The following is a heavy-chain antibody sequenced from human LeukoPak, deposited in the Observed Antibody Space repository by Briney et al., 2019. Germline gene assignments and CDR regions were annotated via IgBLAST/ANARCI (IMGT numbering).Heavy chain of an antibody. V-gene: IGHV3-33*01. Sequence: PGRSLRLSCAASGFTFSSYGMHWVRQAPGKGLEWVAVIWYDGSNKYYADSVKGRFTISRDNAKNSLYLQMNSLRAEDTAVYYCARDREGYSYGQGPTGMDVWGQGTTVTVSS. CDR2: IWYDGSNK. D-gene: IGHD5-18*01. CDR1: GFTFSSYG. J-gene: IGHJ6*02. CDR3: ARDREGYSYGQGPTGMDV.